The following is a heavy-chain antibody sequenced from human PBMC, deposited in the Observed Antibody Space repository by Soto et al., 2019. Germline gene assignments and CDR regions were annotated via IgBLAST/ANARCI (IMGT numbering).Heavy chain of an antibody. J-gene: IGHJ6*02. CDR1: GGTFSSYA. CDR2: IIPIFGTA. CDR3: ARLTLRFLEWAQYGMDV. D-gene: IGHD3-3*01. V-gene: IGHV1-69*06. Sequence: GASVKVSCKASGGTFSSYAISWVRQAPGQGLEWMGGIIPIFGTANYAQKFQGRVTITADKSTSTAYMELSSLRSEDTAVYYCARLTLRFLEWAQYGMDVWGQGTTVTVSS.